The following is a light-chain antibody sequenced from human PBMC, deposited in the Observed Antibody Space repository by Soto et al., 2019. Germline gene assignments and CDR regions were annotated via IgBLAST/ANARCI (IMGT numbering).Light chain of an antibody. V-gene: IGKV3-15*01. Sequence: EIVMTQSPATLSVSPGERATLSCRASHSGSSNLAWYQQRPGQAPRLLIYGTSTRATGIPVRFSGSGSGTEFTVTINSLQSEDSAVYYCQQYNDWPLTFGGGTKVEIK. J-gene: IGKJ4*01. CDR3: QQYNDWPLT. CDR2: GTS. CDR1: HSGSSN.